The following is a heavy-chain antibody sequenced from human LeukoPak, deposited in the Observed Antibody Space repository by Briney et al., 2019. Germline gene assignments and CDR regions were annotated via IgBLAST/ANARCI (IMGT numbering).Heavy chain of an antibody. CDR2: ISIDGNDE. J-gene: IGHJ6*03. CDR1: GINFSYYS. D-gene: IGHD3-22*01. Sequence: GSLKISLSTSGINFSYYSMQLVRPAPRQGVGVGAIISIDGNDEYYEDSVKGRFTISRDNSKNTLYLQMTSLRPEGTAVSYCARASAKTYFYNSRGFSYDMDVWGKGTTVTVSS. CDR3: ARASAKTYFYNSRGFSYDMDV. V-gene: IGHV3-30*04.